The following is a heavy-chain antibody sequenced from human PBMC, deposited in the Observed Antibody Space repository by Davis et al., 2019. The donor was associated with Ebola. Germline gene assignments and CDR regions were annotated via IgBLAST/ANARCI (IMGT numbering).Heavy chain of an antibody. Sequence: GESLKISCKGSGYSFTSYWISWVRQMPGKGLEWMGRIDPSDSYTKYSPSFQGHVTISADKSISTAYLQWSSLKASDTAMYYCARHLILSSSTRGGVYYYYGMDVWGQGTTVTVSS. J-gene: IGHJ6*02. CDR3: ARHLILSSSTRGGVYYYYGMDV. CDR2: IDPSDSYT. V-gene: IGHV5-10-1*01. CDR1: GYSFTSYW. D-gene: IGHD2-2*01.